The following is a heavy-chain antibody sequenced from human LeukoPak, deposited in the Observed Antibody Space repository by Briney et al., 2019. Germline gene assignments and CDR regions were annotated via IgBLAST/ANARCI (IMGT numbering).Heavy chain of an antibody. V-gene: IGHV3-7*01. J-gene: IGHJ1*01. Sequence: GGSLRLSCVASGFIFRNYWMSWLRQAPGKGPEWVANTNEDGSEKYYLDSVKGRFTISRDNAKNPLYLQMNSLRDEDTAVYYCARELVVGPAEYFQDWGQGTLVTVSS. CDR3: ARELVVGPAEYFQD. CDR1: GFIFRNYW. D-gene: IGHD2-8*02. CDR2: TNEDGSEK.